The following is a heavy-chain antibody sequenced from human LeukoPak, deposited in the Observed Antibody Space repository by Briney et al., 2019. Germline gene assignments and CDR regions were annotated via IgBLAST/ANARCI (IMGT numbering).Heavy chain of an antibody. D-gene: IGHD2-2*01. Sequence: PGRSLRLSCAASGFTFVDYAMHWVRQAPGKGLEWVSGISWNSGSIGYADSVKGRFTISRDNAKNSLYLQMNSLRAEDTALYYCAKDIGTSLSSVLDYWGQGTLVTVSS. J-gene: IGHJ4*02. CDR1: GFTFVDYA. CDR3: AKDIGTSLSSVLDY. CDR2: ISWNSGSI. V-gene: IGHV3-9*01.